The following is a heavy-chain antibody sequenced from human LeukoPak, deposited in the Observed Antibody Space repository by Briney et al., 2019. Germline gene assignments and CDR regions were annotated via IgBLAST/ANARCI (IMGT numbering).Heavy chain of an antibody. D-gene: IGHD1-14*01. CDR3: AKDQGESARRNDAFDI. V-gene: IGHV3-23*01. CDR2: SSGSGGST. Sequence: GGSLRLSCAASGLTFSSHAMSWVRQAPGKGLEWVSASSGSGGSTYYADPVKGRFTISRDNSKNTLYLQMNSLRAEDTAVYYCAKDQGESARRNDAFDIWGQGKMVTVSS. J-gene: IGHJ3*02. CDR1: GLTFSSHA.